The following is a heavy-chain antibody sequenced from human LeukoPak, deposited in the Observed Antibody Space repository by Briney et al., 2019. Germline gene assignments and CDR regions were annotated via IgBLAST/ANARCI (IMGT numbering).Heavy chain of an antibody. Sequence: PGGSLRLSCSASGFTFNNYAMSWVRQAPGKGLEWVSGISGSGGSTNYADSVKGRFTISRDNSKNTLYLQMSSLRADDTALYYCAPFGSSVGCDPWGQGTLVTVSS. CDR1: GFTFNNYA. J-gene: IGHJ5*02. CDR3: APFGSSVGCDP. CDR2: ISGSGGST. D-gene: IGHD6-6*01. V-gene: IGHV3-23*01.